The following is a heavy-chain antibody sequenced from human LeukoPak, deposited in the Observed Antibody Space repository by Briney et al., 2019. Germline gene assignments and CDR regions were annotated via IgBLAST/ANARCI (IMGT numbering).Heavy chain of an antibody. CDR2: IKQDGSEK. D-gene: IGHD6-6*01. V-gene: IGHV3-7*01. CDR3: ARDRSSPGYMDV. Sequence: GGSLRLSCAASGFTFSSYGMSWVRQAPGRGLEWVANIKQDGSEKYYVDSVKGRFTISRDNAKNSLYLQMNSLRAEDTAVYYCARDRSSPGYMDVWGKGTTVTVSS. J-gene: IGHJ6*03. CDR1: GFTFSSYG.